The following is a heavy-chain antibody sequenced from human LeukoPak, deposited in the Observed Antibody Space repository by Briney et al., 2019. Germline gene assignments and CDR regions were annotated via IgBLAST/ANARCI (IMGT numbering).Heavy chain of an antibody. CDR1: GGSISSSSYH. Sequence: SEPLSLTCPVSGGSISSSSYHWGWIRQPPEKGLEWIGSIYYSGSTYYNPPLKSRVTISVDTSKNQFSLKVNSVTAADTAVYYCARTTGRWLQFDAFDIWGQGTMVTVSS. J-gene: IGHJ3*02. CDR2: IYYSGST. D-gene: IGHD5-24*01. V-gene: IGHV4-39*01. CDR3: ARTTGRWLQFDAFDI.